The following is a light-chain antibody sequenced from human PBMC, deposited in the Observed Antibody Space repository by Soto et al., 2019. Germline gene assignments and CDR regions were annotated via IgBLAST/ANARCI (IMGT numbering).Light chain of an antibody. J-gene: IGKJ4*01. Sequence: DLQMTQSPSSLSASVGDRVTITCRASQSISSYLNWYQQKPGKAPKLLIYAASSLQSGVPSRFSGSGSGTDLTLTISSLQPEDFATYYCQQSYSTPPLTFGGGTKVDIK. CDR2: AAS. V-gene: IGKV1-39*01. CDR1: QSISSY. CDR3: QQSYSTPPLT.